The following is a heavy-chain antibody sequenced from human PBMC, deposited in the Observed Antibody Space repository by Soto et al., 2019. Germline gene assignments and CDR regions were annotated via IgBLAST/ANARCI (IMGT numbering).Heavy chain of an antibody. Sequence: SEAQSLPCPASGGPTSSSLYKWVWIRQPPGEGLEWIGNVYYNGNNYKNASVKSRLTISVDTSNNQFSLKVKSVTAADTAVYFCARLSGSYNDRYFDNWGQGTLVA. CDR2: VYYNGNN. J-gene: IGHJ4*02. D-gene: IGHD1-26*01. CDR1: GGPTSSSLYK. V-gene: IGHV4-39*01. CDR3: ARLSGSYNDRYFDN.